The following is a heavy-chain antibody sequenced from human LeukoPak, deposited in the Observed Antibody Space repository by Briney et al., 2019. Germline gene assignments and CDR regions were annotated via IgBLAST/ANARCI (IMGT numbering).Heavy chain of an antibody. V-gene: IGHV3-48*01. CDR2: ISSSSSTI. D-gene: IGHD3-3*01. CDR1: GFTSSSYS. Sequence: PGRSLRLSCAASGFTSSSYSMNWVRQAPGKGLEWVSYISSSSSTIYYADSVKGRFTISRDNAKNSLYLQMNSLRAEDTAVYYCARVNYDFWSGLYCYYYMDVWGKGTTVTVSS. J-gene: IGHJ6*03. CDR3: ARVNYDFWSGLYCYYYMDV.